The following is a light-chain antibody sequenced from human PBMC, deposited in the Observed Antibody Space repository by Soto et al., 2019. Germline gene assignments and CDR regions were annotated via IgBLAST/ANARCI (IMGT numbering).Light chain of an antibody. V-gene: IGKV1-5*03. Sequence: DIQMTQSPSTLSASVGDRVTITCRASQSISSWLAWYQQKPGKAPKLLIYKASSLESGVPSRFSGSGSGTEFTLTISSLQPDDFATYYCQQYNGYSLTFGGGTKVEIK. J-gene: IGKJ4*01. CDR2: KAS. CDR3: QQYNGYSLT. CDR1: QSISSW.